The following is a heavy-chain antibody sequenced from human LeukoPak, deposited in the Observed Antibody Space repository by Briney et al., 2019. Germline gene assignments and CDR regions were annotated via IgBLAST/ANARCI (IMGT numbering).Heavy chain of an antibody. CDR2: IIPIFRTA. Sequence: GASVKVSCKASGGTFSSYAISWVRQAPGQGIEWMGGIIPIFRTANYPQKLQGRVTITADESTSTAYMELSSLRSEDTAVYYCARSALGVPYFDYWGQGTLVTVSS. V-gene: IGHV1-69*13. D-gene: IGHD3-16*01. J-gene: IGHJ4*02. CDR1: GGTFSSYA. CDR3: ARSALGVPYFDY.